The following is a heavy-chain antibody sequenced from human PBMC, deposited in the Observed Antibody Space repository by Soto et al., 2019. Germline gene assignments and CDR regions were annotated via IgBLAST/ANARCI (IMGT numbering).Heavy chain of an antibody. CDR1: GYTFATYG. Sequence: ASVQVSCKASGYTFATYGITGVRRAPGQGLEWVAWISVHTGDTKYAQELQGRVTLTTDTFTTTAYMELRGLTSDDTAIYYCARARAEYSSSFSYYFDSWGQGTLVTVSS. V-gene: IGHV1-18*01. J-gene: IGHJ4*02. D-gene: IGHD6-6*01. CDR3: ARARAEYSSSFSYYFDS. CDR2: ISVHTGDT.